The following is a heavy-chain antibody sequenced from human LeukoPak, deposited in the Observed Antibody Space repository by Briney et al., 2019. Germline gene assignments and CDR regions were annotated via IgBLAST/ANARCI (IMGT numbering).Heavy chain of an antibody. V-gene: IGHV4-39*07. CDR3: ARKGGYSHLDYYGMDV. J-gene: IGHJ6*02. CDR1: GGSISSSSYY. D-gene: IGHD5-18*01. Sequence: SETLSLTFTVSGGSISSSSYYWGWIRQPPGKGLEWIGSIYYSGSTYYNPSLKSRVTISVDTSKNQFSLKLSSVTAADTAVYYCARKGGYSHLDYYGMDVWGQGTTVTVSS. CDR2: IYYSGST.